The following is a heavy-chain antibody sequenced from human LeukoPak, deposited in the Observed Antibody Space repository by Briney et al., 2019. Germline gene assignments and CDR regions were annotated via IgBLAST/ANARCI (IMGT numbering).Heavy chain of an antibody. Sequence: NPSETLSLTCTVSGGSISSSSYYWGWIRQPQGKGLEWIGSIYYSGSTYYNPSLKRRATISVDTSKNQFSLKLSSVAAAATAVYYCGRRGRLRQINWGQGTLVTVAS. D-gene: IGHD4-17*01. J-gene: IGHJ4*02. CDR2: IYYSGST. CDR3: GRRGRLRQIN. CDR1: GGSISSSSYY. V-gene: IGHV4-39*07.